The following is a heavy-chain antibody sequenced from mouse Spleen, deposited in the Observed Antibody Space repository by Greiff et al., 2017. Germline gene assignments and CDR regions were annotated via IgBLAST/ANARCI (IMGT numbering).Heavy chain of an antibody. Sequence: QVQLQQSGAELVRPGASVTLSCKASGYTFTDYEMNWVKQTPVHGLEWIGAIDPETGGTAYNQKFKGKAILTADKSSSTAYMELRSLTSEDSAVYYCTRWGDVYYFDYWGQGTTLTVSS. CDR3: TRWGDVYYFDY. V-gene: IGHV1-15*01. CDR2: IDPETGGT. J-gene: IGHJ2*01. D-gene: IGHD3-3*01. CDR1: GYTFTDYE.